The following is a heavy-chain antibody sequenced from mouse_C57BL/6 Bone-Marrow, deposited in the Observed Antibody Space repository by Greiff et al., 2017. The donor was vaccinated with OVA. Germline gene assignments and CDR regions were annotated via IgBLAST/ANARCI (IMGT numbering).Heavy chain of an antibody. J-gene: IGHJ4*01. V-gene: IGHV1-53*01. D-gene: IGHD2-2*01. CDR3: ARSKGYDGRVYDMDY. Sequence: QVQLQQPGTDLVKPGASVKLSCTASGYTFTSYWMHWVKQRPGQGLEWIGNINPSNGGTNYTEQFKSKATLTVDKSSIPAYMQLSSLTAEDSAVDDGARSKGYDGRVYDMDYWGQGTTVTVSS. CDR2: INPSNGGT. CDR1: GYTFTSYW.